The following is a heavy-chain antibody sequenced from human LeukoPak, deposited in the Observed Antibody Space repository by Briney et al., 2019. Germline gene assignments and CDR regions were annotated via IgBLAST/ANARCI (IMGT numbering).Heavy chain of an antibody. CDR3: ARGEYYDSSGYSTSKDAFDI. CDR2: INSSGIVI. CDR1: GFTFSTQS. D-gene: IGHD3-22*01. V-gene: IGHV3-48*04. J-gene: IGHJ3*02. Sequence: GGSLRLSCAASGFTFSTQSMNWVRQAPGKGLEWISYINSSGIVIYYADSVKGRFTISRDNAKNSLYLQMNSLRAEDTAVYYCARGEYYDSSGYSTSKDAFDIWGQGTMVTVSS.